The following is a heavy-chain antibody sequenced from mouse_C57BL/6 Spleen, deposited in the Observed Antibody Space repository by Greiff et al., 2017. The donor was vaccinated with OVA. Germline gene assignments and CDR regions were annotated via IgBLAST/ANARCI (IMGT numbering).Heavy chain of an antibody. V-gene: IGHV1-80*01. Sequence: QVHVKQSGAELVKPGASVKISCKASGYAFSSYWMNWVKQRPGKGLEWIGQIYPGDGDTNYNGKFKGKATLTADKSSSTAYMQLSSLTSEDSAVYFCARSGNYYGSSLYFDYWGQGTTLTVSS. CDR3: ARSGNYYGSSLYFDY. D-gene: IGHD1-1*01. CDR2: IYPGDGDT. J-gene: IGHJ2*01. CDR1: GYAFSSYW.